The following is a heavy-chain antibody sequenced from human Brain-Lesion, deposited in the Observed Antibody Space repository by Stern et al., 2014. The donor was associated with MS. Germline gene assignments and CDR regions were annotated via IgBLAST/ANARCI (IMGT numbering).Heavy chain of an antibody. D-gene: IGHD3-22*01. J-gene: IGHJ4*02. CDR1: GYTFTGYY. CDR3: ATYYYDSTGYNDF. Sequence: QVQLLQPGAEVKKPGASVKVSCTASGYTFTGYYLHWVRQAPGQGLEWLGWINPKSGGTNYAQKVQGWVTMTRDTSINTAYMELSRLRSDDTAVYYCATYYYDSTGYNDFWGQGTLVTVSS. CDR2: INPKSGGT. V-gene: IGHV1-2*04.